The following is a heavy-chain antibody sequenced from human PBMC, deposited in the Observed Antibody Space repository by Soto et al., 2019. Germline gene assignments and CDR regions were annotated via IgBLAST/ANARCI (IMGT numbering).Heavy chain of an antibody. V-gene: IGHV3-9*01. CDR1: GFTFDDYA. J-gene: IGHJ4*02. D-gene: IGHD1-26*01. CDR3: AKDSEPGLILGGSQWGFDY. Sequence: EVQLVESGGGLVQPGRSLRLSCAASGFTFDDYAMHWVRQAPGKGLEWVSGISWNSGSIGYADSVKGRFTISRDNAKNSLYLQMNSLRAEDTALYYCAKDSEPGLILGGSQWGFDYWGQGTLVTVSS. CDR2: ISWNSGSI.